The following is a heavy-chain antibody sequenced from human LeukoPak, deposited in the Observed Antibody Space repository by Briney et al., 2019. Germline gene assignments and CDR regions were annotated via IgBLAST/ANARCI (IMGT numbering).Heavy chain of an antibody. CDR3: ARIGRLQKGVGY. V-gene: IGHV4-39*07. D-gene: IGHD4-11*01. J-gene: IGHJ4*02. CDR1: GGSISSSSYY. CDR2: IYYTGST. Sequence: PSETLSLTCTVSGGSISSSSYYWGWIRQPPGKGLEWIGSIYYTGSTYYNPSLKSRVIISVDTSKNQFSLKLSSMTAADTAVYYCARIGRLQKGVGYWGQGTLVTVSS.